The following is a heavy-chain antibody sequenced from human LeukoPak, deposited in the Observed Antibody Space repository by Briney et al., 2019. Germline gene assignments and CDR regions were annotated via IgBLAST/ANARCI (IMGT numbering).Heavy chain of an antibody. CDR1: GFTFSDYY. J-gene: IGHJ4*02. CDR2: ISNSGSII. V-gene: IGHV3-11*01. Sequence: PGGSLRLSCAVSGFTFSDYYMSWIRQAPGKGLEWVSYISNSGSIIYYADSVKGRFTVSRDNAKDSLYLQMNSLRAEDTAVYYCARAVSADTAMVYFDYWGQGTLVTVSS. D-gene: IGHD5-18*01. CDR3: ARAVSADTAMVYFDY.